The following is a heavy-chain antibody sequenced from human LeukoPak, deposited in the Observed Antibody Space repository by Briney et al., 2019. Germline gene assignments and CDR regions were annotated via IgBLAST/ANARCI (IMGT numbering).Heavy chain of an antibody. CDR3: AKASGGYGVYFDY. CDR1: GFTFSSYA. J-gene: IGHJ4*02. CDR2: ISGSGGGT. D-gene: IGHD5-12*01. V-gene: IGHV3-23*01. Sequence: HPGGSLRLSCAASGFTFSSYAMSWVRQAPGKGLEWVSGISGSGGGTYYADSVKGRFTISRDNSKNTLYLQMNSLRAEDTAVYYCAKASGGYGVYFDYWGQGTLVTVSS.